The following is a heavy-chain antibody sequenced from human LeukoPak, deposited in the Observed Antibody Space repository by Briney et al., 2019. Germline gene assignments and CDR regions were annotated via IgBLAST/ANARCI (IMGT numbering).Heavy chain of an antibody. V-gene: IGHV4-34*01. CDR3: ARGASGWHGSRRWFDP. CDR1: GGSFSGYY. Sequence: SETLSLTCAVYGGSFSGYYWSWIRQPPGKGLEWIGEINHSGSTNYNPSLKSRATISVDTSKNQFSLKLSSVTAADTAVYYCARGASGWHGSRRWFDPWGQGTLVTVSS. J-gene: IGHJ5*02. D-gene: IGHD6-19*01. CDR2: INHSGST.